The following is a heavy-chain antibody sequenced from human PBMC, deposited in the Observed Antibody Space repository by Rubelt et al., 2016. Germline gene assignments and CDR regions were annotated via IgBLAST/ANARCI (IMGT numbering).Heavy chain of an antibody. CDR1: GGSISSSNY. J-gene: IGHJ3*02. CDR2: VYYSGDT. CDR3: ARLQLGGAFDI. Sequence: QLQLQESGPGLVKPSETLSLACTVSGGSISSSNYWGWVRQSPGKGLEWIATVYYSGDTYFKSSLKSRVSISLDTAKNQFSLKLSSVTAADTAVYYCARLQLGGAFDIWGQGTMVTVSS. D-gene: IGHD2-2*01. V-gene: IGHV4-39*01.